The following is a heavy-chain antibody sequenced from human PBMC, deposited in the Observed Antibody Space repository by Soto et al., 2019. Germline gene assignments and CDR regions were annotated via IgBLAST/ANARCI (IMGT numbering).Heavy chain of an antibody. D-gene: IGHD3-22*01. V-gene: IGHV1-18*01. J-gene: IGHJ4*02. CDR1: NYTFSSYG. Sequence: QVQLVQSGAEVKKPGASVKVSCKASNYTFSSYGINWVRQAPGQGLEWMGWISVNNGNTNSAQKFQGRFTMTADTSTTTASMELWNLPSDDSAVYYCARGKSYYDISGYFYSDYWGQGTLVTVSS. CDR2: ISVNNGNT. CDR3: ARGKSYYDISGYFYSDY.